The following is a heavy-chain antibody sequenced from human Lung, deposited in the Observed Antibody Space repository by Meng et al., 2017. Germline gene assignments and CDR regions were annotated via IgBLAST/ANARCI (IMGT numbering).Heavy chain of an antibody. V-gene: IGHV4-34*01. CDR1: GGSFSDYY. J-gene: IGHJ4*02. Sequence: QVQHQQWGAGLLKPSETLSLTCLVSGGSFSDYYWSLIRQPPGKGLEWIGEINHSGSTNYNPSLESRATISVDTSQNNLSLKLSSVTAADSAVYYCARGPTTMAHDFDYWGQGTLVTVSS. CDR3: ARGPTTMAHDFDY. CDR2: INHSGST. D-gene: IGHD4-11*01.